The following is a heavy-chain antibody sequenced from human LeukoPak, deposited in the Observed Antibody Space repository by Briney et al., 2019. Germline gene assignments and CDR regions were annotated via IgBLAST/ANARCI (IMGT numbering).Heavy chain of an antibody. D-gene: IGHD3-16*02. J-gene: IGHJ3*02. V-gene: IGHV4-39*01. CDR2: IYYGGST. CDR1: GGSFSSRSYY. Sequence: SETLSLTCTVSGGSFSSRSYYWGWIRQPPGKGLEWIGRIYYGGSTFYNPSLKSRVTISVDTSKNQFSLKLSSVPAADTAVYYCATAGGGIPFAIWGQGTMVTVSS. CDR3: ATAGGGIPFAI.